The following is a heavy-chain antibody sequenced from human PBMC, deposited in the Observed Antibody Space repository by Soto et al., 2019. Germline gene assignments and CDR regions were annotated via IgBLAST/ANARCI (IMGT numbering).Heavy chain of an antibody. CDR3: ATRITVFGLLIPPFDP. D-gene: IGHD3-3*01. Sequence: PSETLSLTXAVYGGSVNGYYWNWIRQPPGKGLEWIGEINHTGGTHYNPSLKSRATMSVDTSKNQFSLRLSSVTAADTAIYYCATRITVFGLLIPPFDPWGQGTQVTVSS. CDR2: INHTGGT. CDR1: GGSVNGYY. V-gene: IGHV4-34*01. J-gene: IGHJ5*02.